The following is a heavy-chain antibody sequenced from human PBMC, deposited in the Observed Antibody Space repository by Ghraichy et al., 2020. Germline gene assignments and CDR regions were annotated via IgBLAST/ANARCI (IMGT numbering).Heavy chain of an antibody. Sequence: LSLTCAASGFTFSSYAMSWVRQAPGKGLEWVSAISGSGGSTYYADSVKGRFTISRDNSKNTLYLQMNSLRAEDTAVYYCAKWSGYCSSTSCYSSYYYYYYMDVWGKGTTVTVSS. CDR3: AKWSGYCSSTSCYSSYYYYYYMDV. J-gene: IGHJ6*03. CDR1: GFTFSSYA. V-gene: IGHV3-23*01. D-gene: IGHD2-2*01. CDR2: ISGSGGST.